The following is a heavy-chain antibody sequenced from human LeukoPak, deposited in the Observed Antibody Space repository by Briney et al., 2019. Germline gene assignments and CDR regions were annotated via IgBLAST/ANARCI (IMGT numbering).Heavy chain of an antibody. CDR3: AKEADPGFWSGYSPFDY. Sequence: GGSLRLSCAASGFTFSSYGMHWVRQAPGKGLEWVAFIWYDGSNKYYADSVKGRFTISRDNSKNTLYLQMNSLRAEDTAVYYCAKEADPGFWSGYSPFDYWGQGTLVTVSS. D-gene: IGHD3-3*01. CDR2: IWYDGSNK. V-gene: IGHV3-30*02. CDR1: GFTFSSYG. J-gene: IGHJ4*02.